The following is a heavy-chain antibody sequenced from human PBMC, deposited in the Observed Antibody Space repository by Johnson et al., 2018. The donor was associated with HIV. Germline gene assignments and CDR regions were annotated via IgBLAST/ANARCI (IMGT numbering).Heavy chain of an antibody. D-gene: IGHD1-1*01. J-gene: IGHJ3*02. Sequence: QVQLVESGGGLVQPGGSLRLSCVASGFTFSNAWMSWVRQAPGKGLEWVAVISYDGSNKYYADSVKGRLTISRDNSKNTLYLQMNSMRAEDTAVYFCATVWRNEGRHAFDIWGQGTMVTVSS. CDR3: ATVWRNEGRHAFDI. CDR1: GFTFSNAW. V-gene: IGHV3-30*14. CDR2: ISYDGSNK.